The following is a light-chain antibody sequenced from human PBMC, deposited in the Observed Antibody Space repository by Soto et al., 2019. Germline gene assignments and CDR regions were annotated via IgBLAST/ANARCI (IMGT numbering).Light chain of an antibody. CDR3: VSYAGSSTLV. CDR2: EGS. CDR1: SSDVGSYNL. V-gene: IGLV2-23*01. Sequence: QSALTQPASVSGSPGQSITISCTGTSSDVGSYNLVSWYQQHPGKAPKLMIYEGSKRPSGVSNRFSGSKSGNTASLTISGLQAEDEADYYCVSYAGSSTLVFGTGTKLTVL. J-gene: IGLJ1*01.